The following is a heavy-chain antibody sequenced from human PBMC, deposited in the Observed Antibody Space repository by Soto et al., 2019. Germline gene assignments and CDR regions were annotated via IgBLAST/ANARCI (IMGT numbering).Heavy chain of an antibody. Sequence: QVHLVQSGTEVTKPGSSVTVSCKVSGGTFSTYTISWVRQAPGQGLQWMGGITPILRKTTYAQNFQGRVIITADISATTAYMELSDLTAEDTAMYYCGRVPRYSFPTSDSLDQWGQGTRVTVSS. CDR2: ITPILRKT. CDR1: GGTFSTYT. J-gene: IGHJ4*02. CDR3: GRVPRYSFPTSDSLDQ. D-gene: IGHD5-12*01. V-gene: IGHV1-69*06.